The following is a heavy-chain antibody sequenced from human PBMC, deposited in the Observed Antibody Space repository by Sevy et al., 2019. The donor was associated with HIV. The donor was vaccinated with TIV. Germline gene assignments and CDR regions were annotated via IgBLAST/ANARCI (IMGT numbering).Heavy chain of an antibody. CDR2: IHGGNGNT. CDR3: VRSREPADYDILTGGWFDP. J-gene: IGHJ5*02. D-gene: IGHD3-9*01. V-gene: IGHV1-3*03. CDR1: GFTFRSYI. Sequence: ASVKVSCKASGFTFRSYIMHWVRQAPGQRPEWMGWIHGGNGNTEYSQKFQGRVTITRDTSATTTYMEVSSLGSEDMDVYYCVRSREPADYDILTGGWFDPWGQGTLVTVSS.